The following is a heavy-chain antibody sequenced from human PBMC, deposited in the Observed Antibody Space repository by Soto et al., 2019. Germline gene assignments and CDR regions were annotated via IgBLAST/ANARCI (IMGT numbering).Heavy chain of an antibody. CDR2: ISAYNGNT. Sequence: ASVKVFCKASGYTFTSYGISWVRQAPGQGLEWMGWISAYNGNTNYAQKLQGRVTMTTDTSTSTAYMELRSLRSDDTAVYYCARSPGRWAPCVGCVDWFDPWGQGTLVTVSS. D-gene: IGHD4-17*01. CDR3: ARSPGRWAPCVGCVDWFDP. V-gene: IGHV1-18*04. CDR1: GYTFTSYG. J-gene: IGHJ5*02.